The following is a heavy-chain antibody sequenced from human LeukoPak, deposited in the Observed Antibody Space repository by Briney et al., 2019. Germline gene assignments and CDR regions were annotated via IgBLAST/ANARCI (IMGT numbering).Heavy chain of an antibody. CDR2: ISISSTTI. V-gene: IGHV3-48*02. CDR1: GFTFSSSS. D-gene: IGHD6-13*01. Sequence: PGGSLRLSCVASGFTFSSSSMNWVRQAPRKGLEWVSYISISSTTIYYADSVKGRFTISRDNAKNSLYLQMNSLRDEDTAVYYCARGLRYSSSWYNFDYWGQGTLVTVSS. J-gene: IGHJ4*02. CDR3: ARGLRYSSSWYNFDY.